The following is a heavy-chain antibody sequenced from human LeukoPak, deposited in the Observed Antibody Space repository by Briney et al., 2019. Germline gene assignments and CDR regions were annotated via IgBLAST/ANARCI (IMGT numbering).Heavy chain of an antibody. CDR3: VRVDMSAYCSSTSCYVAGFDP. J-gene: IGHJ5*02. V-gene: IGHV4-59*07. CDR1: GGSISSYY. CDR2: IYYSGCT. Sequence: PSDTLSLPCTLSGGSISSYYWRWIRQPPGKGLEWIGYIYYSGCTNYNPSLKSRVTISVDTSKNQFSLKLSSVTAADTAVYYCVRVDMSAYCSSTSCYVAGFDPWGQGTLVTVSS. D-gene: IGHD2-2*01.